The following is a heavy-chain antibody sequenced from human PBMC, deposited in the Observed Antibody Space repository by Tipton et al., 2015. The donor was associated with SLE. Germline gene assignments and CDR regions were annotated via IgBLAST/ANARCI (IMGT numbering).Heavy chain of an antibody. Sequence: SLRLSCAASGFTFSNAWMSWVRQAPGKGLEWVGRIKSKTDGGTTDYAAPVKGRFTISRDDSKNTLYLQMNSLKTEDTAVYCCTTGHSPVPDYCRQGTLVTVSS. V-gene: IGHV3-15*01. J-gene: IGHJ4*02. CDR2: IKSKTDGGTT. CDR3: TTGHSPVPDY. D-gene: IGHD2-15*01. CDR1: GFTFSNAW.